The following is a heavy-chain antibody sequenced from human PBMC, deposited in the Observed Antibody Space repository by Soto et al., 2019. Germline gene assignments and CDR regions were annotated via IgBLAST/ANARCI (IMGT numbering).Heavy chain of an antibody. CDR1: GFTFSSYG. CDR3: AKDRPPRAVAGSLGDY. Sequence: QVQLVESGGGVVQPGRFLRLSCAASGFTFSSYGMHWVRQAPGKGLEWVAVISYDGSNKYYADSVKGRFTISRDNSKNTLYLQMNSLRAEDTAVYYCAKDRPPRAVAGSLGDYWGQGTLVTVSS. CDR2: ISYDGSNK. D-gene: IGHD6-19*01. J-gene: IGHJ4*02. V-gene: IGHV3-30*18.